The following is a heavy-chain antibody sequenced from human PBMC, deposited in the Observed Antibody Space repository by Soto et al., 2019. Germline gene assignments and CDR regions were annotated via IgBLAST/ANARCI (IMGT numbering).Heavy chain of an antibody. CDR2: ISYDGSNK. Sequence: QVQLVESGGGVVQPGRSLRLSCAASGFTFSIYGMHWVRQAPGKGLEWVAVISYDGSNKYYADSVKGRFTISRDNSKNTLDLEMNSLRAEDTAVYYCAKGEGRLEYYFDYWGQGTLVTVSS. J-gene: IGHJ4*02. V-gene: IGHV3-30*18. CDR1: GFTFSIYG. CDR3: AKGEGRLEYYFDY.